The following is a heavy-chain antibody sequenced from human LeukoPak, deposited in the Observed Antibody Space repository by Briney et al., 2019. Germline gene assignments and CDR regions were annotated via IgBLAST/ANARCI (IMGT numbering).Heavy chain of an antibody. CDR2: IGTYNGNT. Sequence: GASVTVSCKASGYTFINYAISWVRQAPGQGLEWMGWIGTYNGNTKYAQEFQGRVTMTTDTSTSTGYMDLRNLRSDDTAVYFCVREWDHTRMTFDIWGQGTMVTVSS. D-gene: IGHD1-26*01. V-gene: IGHV1-18*01. CDR3: VREWDHTRMTFDI. CDR1: GYTFINYA. J-gene: IGHJ3*02.